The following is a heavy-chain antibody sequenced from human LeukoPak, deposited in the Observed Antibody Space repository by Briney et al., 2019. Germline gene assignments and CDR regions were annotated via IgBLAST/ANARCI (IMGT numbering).Heavy chain of an antibody. J-gene: IGHJ3*02. D-gene: IGHD3-22*01. CDR1: GGPFSGYY. Sequence: SETLSLTCAVYGGPFSGYYWSWIRQPPGKGLEWFGEINHSGSTNYNPSLKSRVTISVDTSKNQFSLKLSSVTAADTAVYYCARVGMIVVPLDAFDIWGQGTMVTVSS. V-gene: IGHV4-34*01. CDR3: ARVGMIVVPLDAFDI. CDR2: INHSGST.